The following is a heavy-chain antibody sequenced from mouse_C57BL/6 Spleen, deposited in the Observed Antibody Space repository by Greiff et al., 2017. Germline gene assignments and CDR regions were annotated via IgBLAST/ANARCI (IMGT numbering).Heavy chain of an antibody. Sequence: GASVKMSCKASGYTFTSYTMHWVKQRPGQGLEWIGYINPSSGYTKYNQKFKDKATLTADKSSSTAYMQLSSLTSEDSAVYYCASHSDYYAMDYWGQGTSVTVSS. V-gene: IGHV1-4*01. J-gene: IGHJ4*01. CDR1: GYTFTSYT. CDR2: INPSSGYT. CDR3: ASHSDYYAMDY.